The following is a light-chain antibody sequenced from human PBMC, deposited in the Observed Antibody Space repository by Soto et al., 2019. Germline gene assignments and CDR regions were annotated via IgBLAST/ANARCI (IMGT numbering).Light chain of an antibody. Sequence: EIVMTQSPATLSVSPGERGTLSCRASQSVSSNLAWYQQKPGQAPRLLIYGASTRATGIPARFSGSGSGTEFTLTISSLQSEDFATYYCQQYNSYSGTFGQGTKVEIK. J-gene: IGKJ1*01. CDR3: QQYNSYSGT. V-gene: IGKV3-15*01. CDR2: GAS. CDR1: QSVSSN.